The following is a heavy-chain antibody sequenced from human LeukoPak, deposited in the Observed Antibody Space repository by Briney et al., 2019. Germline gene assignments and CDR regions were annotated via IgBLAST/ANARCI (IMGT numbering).Heavy chain of an antibody. D-gene: IGHD6-13*01. CDR1: GGSISNFH. CDR2: IYTSGST. CDR3: ARETTGAGTARPFDY. V-gene: IGHV4-4*07. J-gene: IGHJ4*02. Sequence: SETLSLTCTVSGGSISNFHWSWIRQPAAKTLEWIGRIYTSGSTNYNPSLKSRVTMSVDTSKNQFSLKLSSVTAADTAVYSCARETTGAGTARPFDYWGQGTLVTVSS.